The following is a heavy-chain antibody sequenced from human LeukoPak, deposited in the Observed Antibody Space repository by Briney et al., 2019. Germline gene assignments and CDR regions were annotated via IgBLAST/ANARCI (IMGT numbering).Heavy chain of an antibody. D-gene: IGHD3-22*01. CDR2: ISAYNGNT. CDR3: AREVDSSGYYYYYYGMDV. Sequence: ASVKISCKASGYTFTSYGISWVRQAPGQGLEWMGWISAYNGNTNYAQKLQGRVTMTTDTSTSTACMELRSLRSDDTAVYYCAREVDSSGYYYYYYGMDVWGQGTTVTVSS. CDR1: GYTFTSYG. V-gene: IGHV1-18*01. J-gene: IGHJ6*02.